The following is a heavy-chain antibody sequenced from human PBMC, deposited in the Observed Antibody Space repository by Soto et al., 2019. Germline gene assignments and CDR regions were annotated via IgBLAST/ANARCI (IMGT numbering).Heavy chain of an antibody. D-gene: IGHD2-15*01. CDR2: VYYSGNT. CDR1: GGSISSSSYY. CDR3: ARQGYCSGGNCYSQGITFDY. Sequence: QLQLQESGPGLVKPSETLSLICTVSGGSISSSSYYWGWIRQPPGKGLEWIGSVYYSGNTYYNPSLKSRVTVSVDTSKNQFSLKLSSVTAADTAVYYCARQGYCSGGNCYSQGITFDYWGQGTLVTVSS. J-gene: IGHJ4*02. V-gene: IGHV4-39*01.